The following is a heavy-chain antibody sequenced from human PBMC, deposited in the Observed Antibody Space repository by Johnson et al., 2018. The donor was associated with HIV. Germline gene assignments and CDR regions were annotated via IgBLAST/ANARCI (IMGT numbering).Heavy chain of an antibody. Sequence: QVQLVESGGGVVQPGRSLRLSCAASGFTFSSYAMHWVRQAPGKGLEWVAVISYDGSNKYYADSVKGRFTISRDNSKNTLYLQMNRRRAEATAVYYCAREEGSGWPPNAFDIWGQGTMVTVSS. V-gene: IGHV3-30*04. CDR2: ISYDGSNK. CDR3: AREEGSGWPPNAFDI. J-gene: IGHJ3*02. D-gene: IGHD3-10*01. CDR1: GFTFSSYA.